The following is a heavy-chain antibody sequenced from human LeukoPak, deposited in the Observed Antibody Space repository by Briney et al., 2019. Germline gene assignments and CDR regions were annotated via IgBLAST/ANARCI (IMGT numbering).Heavy chain of an antibody. J-gene: IGHJ4*02. D-gene: IGHD4-17*01. Sequence: GESLKISCQGSGYSFTSYWIVWVRQMPGKGLEWTGIIYPGDSDTRYSPSFQGQVTISADKSISTAYLQWSSLKASDTAMYYCARLTDTVTTSGFDYWGQGTLVTVSS. CDR3: ARLTDTVTTSGFDY. CDR2: IYPGDSDT. CDR1: GYSFTSYW. V-gene: IGHV5-51*01.